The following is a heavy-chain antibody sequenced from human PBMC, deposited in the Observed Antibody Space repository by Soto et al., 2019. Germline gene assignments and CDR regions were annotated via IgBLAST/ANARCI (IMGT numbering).Heavy chain of an antibody. CDR1: GGSVGSSSFL. CDR2: IYYSGTT. D-gene: IGHD4-4*01. Sequence: SETLSLTCTVSGGSVGSSSFLWGWIRQSPGKELEWIGSIYYSGTTYYNPSLKSRVTISVDTSKSQFSLKVSSVTAADTAVYYCGQQPATSVTYFYGMDVWGQGTTVTASS. CDR3: GQQPATSVTYFYGMDV. J-gene: IGHJ6*02. V-gene: IGHV4-39*01.